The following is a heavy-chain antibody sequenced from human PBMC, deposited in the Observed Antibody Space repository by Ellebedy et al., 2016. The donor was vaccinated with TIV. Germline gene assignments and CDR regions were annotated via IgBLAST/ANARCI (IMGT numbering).Heavy chain of an antibody. V-gene: IGHV4-34*01. CDR3: ARGRYEAKKGY. CDR1: GASFTDYY. Sequence: MPSETLSLTCAVSGASFTDYYWTWIRQPPGKGLEWIGAIHPSGSSTYNPSLKSRVTISLDTSKNQISLKLNSVTAADTAGSYCARGRYEAKKGYWGQGTLVTVSS. J-gene: IGHJ4*02. CDR2: IHPSGSS. D-gene: IGHD1-1*01.